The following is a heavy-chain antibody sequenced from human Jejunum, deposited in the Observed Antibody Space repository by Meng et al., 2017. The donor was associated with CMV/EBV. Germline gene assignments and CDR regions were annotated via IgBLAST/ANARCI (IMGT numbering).Heavy chain of an antibody. J-gene: IGHJ4*02. V-gene: IGHV1-2*02. D-gene: IGHD4-23*01. Sequence: SPFLGFHIPWVRQAPGRGLEWMGRIIPNSGNTDYAQEFQGRVTLTRDTSISTAYMELNSLKSDDTAMYYCARDRAYGGNIVFVDHWGQGMLVTVSS. CDR3: ARDRAYGGNIVFVDH. CDR1: SPFLGFH. CDR2: IIPNSGNT.